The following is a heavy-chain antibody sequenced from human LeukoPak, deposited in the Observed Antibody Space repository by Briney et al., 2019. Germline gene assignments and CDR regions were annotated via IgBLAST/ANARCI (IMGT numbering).Heavy chain of an antibody. CDR2: ISSTGNYI. V-gene: IGHV3-21*01. Sequence: PGGSLRLSCATSGVTFSTSSINWVRQAPGKGLEGVASISSTGNYIYYIDSLKGRFNISRDNTKNSVYLEMNSLRAEDSAVYYCARDRPHYFDASGGGRGTLVTVSS. CDR3: ARDRPHYFDASG. J-gene: IGHJ4*02. CDR1: GVTFSTSS. D-gene: IGHD3-9*01.